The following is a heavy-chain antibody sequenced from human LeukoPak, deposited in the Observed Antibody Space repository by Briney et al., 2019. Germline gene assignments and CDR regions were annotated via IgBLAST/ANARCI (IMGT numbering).Heavy chain of an antibody. D-gene: IGHD3-22*01. CDR2: VYKNGHL. Sequence: PSETLSLTCSVSGDSTTNYYCSWIRQSPGKGLEWLAYVYKNGHLDYNPSLRSRVTVSVDRSKTQFSLRLRSVTAADTAIYYCASGKYYYDESASLNRASRTALDVWAQGTMVIVSS. CDR3: ASGKYYYDESASLNRASRTALDV. V-gene: IGHV4-59*01. CDR1: GDSTTNYY. J-gene: IGHJ3*01.